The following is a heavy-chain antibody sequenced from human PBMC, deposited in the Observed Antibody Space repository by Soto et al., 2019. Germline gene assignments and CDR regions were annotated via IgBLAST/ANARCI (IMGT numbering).Heavy chain of an antibody. CDR1: GFTFSSYA. CDR3: AGGYLDSYGYYYYGMDV. CDR2: ISGSGGST. D-gene: IGHD5-18*01. V-gene: IGHV3-23*01. J-gene: IGHJ6*02. Sequence: EVQLLESGGGLVQPGGSLRLSCAASGFTFSSYAMSWVRQAPGKGLEWVSAISGSGGSTYYADSVKGRFTISRDNSKNTLYLQMNSLRAEDTAVYYCAGGYLDSYGYYYYGMDVWGQGTTVTVSS.